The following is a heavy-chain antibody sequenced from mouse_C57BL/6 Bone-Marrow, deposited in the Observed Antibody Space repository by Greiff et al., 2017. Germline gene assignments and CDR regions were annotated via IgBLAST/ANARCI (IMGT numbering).Heavy chain of an antibody. D-gene: IGHD2-5*01. V-gene: IGHV1-72*01. CDR1: GYTFTSYW. Sequence: QVQLQQPGAELVKPGASVKLSCKASGYTFTSYWMHWVKQRPGRGLEWIGRIDPNSGGTTYNEKFKSKATLTVDKPSSTAYMQLSSLTSEDSAVYYCARGSNFNYYAMDYWGQGTSVTVSS. CDR2: IDPNSGGT. J-gene: IGHJ4*01. CDR3: ARGSNFNYYAMDY.